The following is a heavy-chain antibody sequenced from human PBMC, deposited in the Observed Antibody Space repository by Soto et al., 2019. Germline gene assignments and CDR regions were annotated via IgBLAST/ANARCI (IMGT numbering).Heavy chain of an antibody. CDR2: IVVGSGNT. CDR3: AAVVSGPLD. J-gene: IGHJ1*01. D-gene: IGHD6-19*01. Sequence: ASVKVSCTPSGFTFASSAVQWVRQARGQRLEWIGWIVVGSGNTNYAQKFQERVTITRDLSTSTAYMELSSLRSEDTGVYYCAAVVSGPLDWGQGTLVAVSS. CDR1: GFTFASSA. V-gene: IGHV1-58*01.